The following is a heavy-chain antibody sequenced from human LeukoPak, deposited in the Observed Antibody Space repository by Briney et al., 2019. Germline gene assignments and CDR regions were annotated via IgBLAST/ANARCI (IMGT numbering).Heavy chain of an antibody. Sequence: SETLSLTCTVSGGSISSYYWSWIRQPAGRGLEWIGRIYTSGSTNYNPSLTSRVTMSVDTSKNQFSLKLSSVTAADTAVYYCARDRAVGRDGYKRYYFDYWGQGTLVTVSS. J-gene: IGHJ4*02. CDR3: ARDRAVGRDGYKRYYFDY. CDR1: GGSISSYY. CDR2: IYTSGST. V-gene: IGHV4-4*07. D-gene: IGHD5-24*01.